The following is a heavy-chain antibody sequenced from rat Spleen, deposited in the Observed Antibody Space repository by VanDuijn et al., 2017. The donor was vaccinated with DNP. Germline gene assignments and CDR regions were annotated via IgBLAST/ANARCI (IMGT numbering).Heavy chain of an antibody. CDR2: MWSGGGT. CDR3: TEGGGY. V-gene: IGHV2-45*01. J-gene: IGHJ2*01. CDR1: GFSLTSYN. Sequence: QVHLKESGPGLVQPSETLSLTCTVSGFSLTSYNVHWVRQPPGKGLEWMGVMWSGGGTDYNSALKSRLSISRDTSKNQLFLKMNSLQTEDTAIYYCTEGGGYWGQGVMVTVSS.